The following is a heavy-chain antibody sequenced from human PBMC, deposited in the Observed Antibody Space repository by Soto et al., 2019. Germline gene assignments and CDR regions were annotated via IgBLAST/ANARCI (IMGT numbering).Heavy chain of an antibody. Sequence: QVQLQQWGAGLLKPSETLSLTCAVYGGSFSGYYWSWIRQPPGKGLEWIGEINHSGSTNYNPSLKSRVTISVDTSKNQCSLKLSSVTAADTALYYCARGPAATMVRGVRYYGMDVWGQGTTVTVSS. D-gene: IGHD3-10*01. J-gene: IGHJ6*02. V-gene: IGHV4-34*01. CDR1: GGSFSGYY. CDR2: INHSGST. CDR3: ARGPAATMVRGVRYYGMDV.